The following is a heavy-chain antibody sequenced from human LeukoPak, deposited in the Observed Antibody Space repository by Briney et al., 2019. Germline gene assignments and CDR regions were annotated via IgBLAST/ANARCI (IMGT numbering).Heavy chain of an antibody. CDR2: IHTSGST. V-gene: IGHV4-4*07. CDR3: ARVICSGGSCRFDY. D-gene: IGHD2-15*01. Sequence: SSETLSLTCTVSGGSISSYYWNWIRQPAGKGLEWIGRIHTSGSTNYNPSLKSRVTMSVDTSKNKFSLKLSSVTAADTAVYYCARVICSGGSCRFDYWRQGTLVTVSP. J-gene: IGHJ4*02. CDR1: GGSISSYY.